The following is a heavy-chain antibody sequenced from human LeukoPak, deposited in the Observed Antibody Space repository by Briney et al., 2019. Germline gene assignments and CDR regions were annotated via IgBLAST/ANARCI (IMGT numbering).Heavy chain of an antibody. CDR3: ATAGNWNDSDYYYYYGMDV. Sequence: SETLSLTCAVYGGSFSGYYWSWIRQPPGKGLEWIGEIKHSGSTNYNPSLKSRVTISVDTSKNQFSLKLSSVTAADTAVYYCATAGNWNDSDYYYYYGMDVWGQGTTVTVSS. CDR2: IKHSGST. J-gene: IGHJ6*02. V-gene: IGHV4-34*01. D-gene: IGHD1-1*01. CDR1: GGSFSGYY.